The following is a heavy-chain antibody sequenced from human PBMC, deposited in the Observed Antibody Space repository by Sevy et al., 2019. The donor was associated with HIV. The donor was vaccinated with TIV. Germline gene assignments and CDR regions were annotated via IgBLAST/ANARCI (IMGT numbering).Heavy chain of an antibody. CDR1: GFTVSGNH. V-gene: IGHV3-53*01. D-gene: IGHD2-8*02. Sequence: GGSLRLSCAASGFTVSGNHVNWVRQAPGKGLEWVSVIYGGGSPYYADSVKGRFTISRDISKNTVYLQMNNLRAEDTDVYYCGGAGGFSYWGQGTLVTVSS. J-gene: IGHJ4*02. CDR2: IYGGGSP. CDR3: GGAGGFSY.